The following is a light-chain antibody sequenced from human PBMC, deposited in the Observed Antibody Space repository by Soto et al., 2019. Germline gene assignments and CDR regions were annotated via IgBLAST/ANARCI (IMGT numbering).Light chain of an antibody. CDR2: AVS. V-gene: IGKV1-17*01. CDR1: QVIRNT. J-gene: IGKJ4*01. CDR3: LQHDSYPRT. Sequence: DIQMTQSPSSLSASVGDTVPITCRASQVIRNTLGWYQQKPGNAPKRLIYAVSSLKSGVPSRFSGSGSGTEFTLTISCLQPEDFATHYCLQHDSYPRTFGGGTKVEIK.